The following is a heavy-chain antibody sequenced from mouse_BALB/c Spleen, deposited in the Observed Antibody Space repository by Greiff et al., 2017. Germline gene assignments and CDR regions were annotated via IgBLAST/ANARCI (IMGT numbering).Heavy chain of an antibody. J-gene: IGHJ2*01. Sequence: EVKLVESGGGLVKPGGSLKLSCAASGFTFSSYTMSWVRQTPEKRLEWVATISSGGRYTYYPDSVKGRFTISRDNAKNTLYLQMSSLKSEDTAMYYCTREGARVPFDYWGQGTTLTVSS. CDR3: TREGARVPFDY. D-gene: IGHD3-1*01. CDR2: ISSGGRYT. CDR1: GFTFSSYT. V-gene: IGHV5-6-4*01.